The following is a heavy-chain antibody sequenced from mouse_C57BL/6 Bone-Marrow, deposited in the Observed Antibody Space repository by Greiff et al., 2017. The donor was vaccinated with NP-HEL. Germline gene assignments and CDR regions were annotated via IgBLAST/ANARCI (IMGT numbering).Heavy chain of an antibody. CDR2: INPSSGYT. CDR1: GYTFPSYW. Sequence: VQLQQSGAELAKPGASVKLSCKASGYTFPSYWMPWVKQRPGQGLEWIGYINPSSGYTKYNQKFKDKATLTADNSSSTAYMQLSSLTYEDSAVYYCARLLRYWGQGTTLTVSS. V-gene: IGHV1-7*01. CDR3: ARLLRY. J-gene: IGHJ2*01.